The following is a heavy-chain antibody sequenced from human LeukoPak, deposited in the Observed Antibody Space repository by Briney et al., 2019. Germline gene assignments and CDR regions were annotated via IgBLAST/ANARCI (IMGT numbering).Heavy chain of an antibody. CDR1: GGSISSYY. Sequence: SETLSLTCTVSGGSISSYYWSWIRQPPGKGLEWIGYIYYSGSTNYNPSLKSRVTISVDTSKNQFSLKLSSVTAADTAVYYCARDGKYYYHGMDVWGQGTTVTVSS. V-gene: IGHV4-59*01. D-gene: IGHD1-14*01. CDR2: IYYSGST. J-gene: IGHJ6*02. CDR3: ARDGKYYYHGMDV.